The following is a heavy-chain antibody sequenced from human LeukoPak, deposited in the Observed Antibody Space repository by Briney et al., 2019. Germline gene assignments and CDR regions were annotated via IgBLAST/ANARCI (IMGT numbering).Heavy chain of an antibody. J-gene: IGHJ6*02. CDR1: GFIVSGDF. D-gene: IGHD6-19*01. CDR3: AKDGRGAVAGDGAYYYYYYGMDV. Sequence: GGSLRLSCAASGFIVSGDFMSWVRQAPGKGLEWVSAISGSGGSTYYADSVKGRFTISRDNSKNTLYLQMNSLRAEDTAVYYCAKDGRGAVAGDGAYYYYYYGMDVWGQGTTVTVSS. V-gene: IGHV3-23*01. CDR2: ISGSGGST.